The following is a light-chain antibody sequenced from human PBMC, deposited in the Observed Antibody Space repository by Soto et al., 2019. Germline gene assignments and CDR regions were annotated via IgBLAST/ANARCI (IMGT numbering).Light chain of an antibody. Sequence: IQMTQSPASLSASVGDRITISCRASQVISSYLAWYQQKPGKAPKLLIYAASTLQSGVPSRFSGSGSGTDFTLTISCLQSEDFATYYCQQYYSYPLTFGGGTKVDIK. CDR3: QQYYSYPLT. J-gene: IGKJ4*01. CDR2: AAS. V-gene: IGKV1-8*01. CDR1: QVISSY.